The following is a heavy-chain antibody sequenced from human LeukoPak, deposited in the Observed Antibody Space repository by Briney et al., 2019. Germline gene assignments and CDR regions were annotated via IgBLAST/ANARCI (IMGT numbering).Heavy chain of an antibody. CDR2: ISSSGSTR. CDR3: ARDTLEYSNSPDALDI. D-gene: IGHD4-23*01. J-gene: IGHJ3*02. CDR1: GFTFSSYE. Sequence: GGSLRLSCAASGFTFSSYEMNWVRQAPGKGLEWVSYISSSGSTRYYADSVKGRFTISRDNAKNSLYMQMESLRDEDTAIYYCARDTLEYSNSPDALDIWGQGTMVTVSS. V-gene: IGHV3-48*03.